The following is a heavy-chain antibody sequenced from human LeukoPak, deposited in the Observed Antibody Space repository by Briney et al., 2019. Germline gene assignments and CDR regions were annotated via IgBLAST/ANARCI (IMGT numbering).Heavy chain of an antibody. Sequence: GGSLRLSYASSGFSFSRYEMHWVRQGTGKRLEWVSAIGTSGDTFYAGSVKGRFTISRENAKDSLYLQMNSLSAGDTAVYYCVREGRGRSGTNAYDIWGQGTVVSVST. CDR1: GFSFSRYE. J-gene: IGHJ3*02. V-gene: IGHV3-13*01. D-gene: IGHD6-19*01. CDR3: VREGRGRSGTNAYDI. CDR2: IGTSGDT.